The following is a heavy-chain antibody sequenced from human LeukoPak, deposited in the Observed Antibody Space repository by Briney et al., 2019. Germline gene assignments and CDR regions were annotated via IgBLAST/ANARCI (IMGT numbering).Heavy chain of an antibody. CDR1: GGSISSGDYY. Sequence: SQTLSLTCTVSGGSISSGDYYWSWIRQPPGKGLEWIGYIYYSGSTYYNPSLKSRVTISVDTSKNQFSLKLSSVTAADTAVYYCARLKYSSGWYFSQIDDSPRHFDYWGQGTLVTVSS. V-gene: IGHV4-30-4*08. CDR3: ARLKYSSGWYFSQIDDSPRHFDY. D-gene: IGHD6-19*01. J-gene: IGHJ4*02. CDR2: IYYSGST.